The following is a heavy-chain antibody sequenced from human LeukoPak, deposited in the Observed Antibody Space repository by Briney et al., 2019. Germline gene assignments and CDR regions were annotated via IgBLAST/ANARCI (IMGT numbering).Heavy chain of an antibody. CDR1: GYTFTRYF. Sequence: GATVKDSCKASGYTFTRYFMHRVRQAPGQGLEWMGWINPNSGGTNYAQNFQGSVTMTRDTSISTVYMELSRLKSDDTAVYYCARLSSSWSTYFDYWGQGTLVTVSS. CDR2: INPNSGGT. D-gene: IGHD6-13*01. CDR3: ARLSSSWSTYFDY. J-gene: IGHJ4*02. V-gene: IGHV1-2*02.